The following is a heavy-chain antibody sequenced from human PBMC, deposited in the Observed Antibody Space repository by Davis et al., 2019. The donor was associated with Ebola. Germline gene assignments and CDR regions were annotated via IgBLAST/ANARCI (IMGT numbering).Heavy chain of an antibody. CDR1: GYTFTSYA. CDR2: INAGNGNT. CDR3: AREWLFDDAFDI. D-gene: IGHD3-22*01. Sequence: AASVKVSCKASGYTFTSYAMHWVRQAPGQRLEWMGWINAGNGNTKYSQKFQGRVTITRDTSASTAYMELSSLRSEDTAVYYCAREWLFDDAFDIWGQGTMVTVSS. V-gene: IGHV1-3*01. J-gene: IGHJ3*02.